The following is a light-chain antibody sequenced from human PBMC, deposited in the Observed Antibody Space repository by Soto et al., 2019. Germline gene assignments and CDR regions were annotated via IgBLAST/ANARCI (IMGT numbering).Light chain of an antibody. CDR3: CSYAGDKNYV. Sequence: QSALTQPASVSGSPGQSVTISCTVTGSDVRTYNLVSWYQQHPGKVPKLIIYEASKRPSGVSNRFSGSQPGNTASLTVSGLQAEDEADYYCCSYAGDKNYVLGYGTKVT. J-gene: IGLJ1*01. V-gene: IGLV2-23*01. CDR1: GSDVRTYNL. CDR2: EAS.